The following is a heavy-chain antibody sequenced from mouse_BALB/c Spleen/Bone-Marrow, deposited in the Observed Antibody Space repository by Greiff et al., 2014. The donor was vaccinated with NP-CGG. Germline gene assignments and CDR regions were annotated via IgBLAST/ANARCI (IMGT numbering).Heavy chain of an antibody. D-gene: IGHD4-1*01. Sequence: VQLKESGPDLVKPSQSLSVTCTVTGYSITSYYSWHWIRQFPGNKLEWMGYIHYSGITVYNPSLKSRISITRDTSNNQFFLQLNSVTTEDTATYYCARFAGTPYTMDYWGQGTSVTVSS. CDR1: GYSITSYYS. CDR2: IHYSGIT. J-gene: IGHJ4*01. CDR3: ARFAGTPYTMDY. V-gene: IGHV3-1*02.